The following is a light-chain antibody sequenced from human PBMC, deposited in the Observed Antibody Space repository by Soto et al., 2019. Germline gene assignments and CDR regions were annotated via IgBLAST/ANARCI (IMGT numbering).Light chain of an antibody. CDR2: GAS. Sequence: EIVLTQSPGTLSLSPGERATLSCRASQSVGSSLSWYQQKPGQAPRLLFYGASNRATAIPDRFSGSGFGTDFTLTITRLEPEDFAVYYCQQYGHSPLTFGPGTKV. J-gene: IGKJ1*01. CDR1: QSVGSS. V-gene: IGKV3-20*01. CDR3: QQYGHSPLT.